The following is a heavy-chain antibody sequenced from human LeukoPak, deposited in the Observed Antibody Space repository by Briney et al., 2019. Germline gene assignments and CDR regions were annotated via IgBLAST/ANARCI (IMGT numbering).Heavy chain of an antibody. CDR3: VRGIGTSYDSSRDAFDI. CDR1: AGSISSGDYY. D-gene: IGHD3-22*01. V-gene: IGHV4-61*02. J-gene: IGHJ3*02. CDR2: IYSPGT. Sequence: PSQTLSLTCTVSAGSISSGDYYWSWVRQPAGKGLEWIGRIYSPGTNYNYNPSLKSRVTISIDTSNNQSSLRLTSVTAADTAVYYCVRGIGTSYDSSRDAFDIWGQGTMVSVSS.